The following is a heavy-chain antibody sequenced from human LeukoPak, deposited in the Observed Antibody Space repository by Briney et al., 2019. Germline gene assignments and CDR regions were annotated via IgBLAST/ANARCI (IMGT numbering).Heavy chain of an antibody. CDR2: IYYSGST. CDR3: ARGRYSYGSLFDY. Sequence: SETLSLTCTVSGGSISSYYWSWIRQPPGKGLEWIGYIYYSGSTNYNPSLKSRVTISVDMSKNQFSLKLSSVTAADTAVYYCARGRYSYGSLFDYWGQGTLVTVSS. CDR1: GGSISSYY. V-gene: IGHV4-59*08. J-gene: IGHJ4*02. D-gene: IGHD5-18*01.